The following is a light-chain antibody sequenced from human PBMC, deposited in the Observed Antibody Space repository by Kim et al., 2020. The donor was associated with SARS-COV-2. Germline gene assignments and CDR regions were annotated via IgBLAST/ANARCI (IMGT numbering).Light chain of an antibody. Sequence: ASTGDRVTITCRASEGVSRNLAWYQQTPGKVPKLLIHTTFFLESGVPSRFSGSGSGTDFTLAISGLQSEDFATYYCLQYDSYPWAFGPGTKVDIK. J-gene: IGKJ1*01. CDR2: TTF. CDR1: EGVSRN. CDR3: LQYDSYPWA. V-gene: IGKV1-8*01.